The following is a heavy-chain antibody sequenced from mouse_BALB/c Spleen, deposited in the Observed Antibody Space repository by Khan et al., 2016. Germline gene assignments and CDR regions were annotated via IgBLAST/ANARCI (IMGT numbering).Heavy chain of an antibody. CDR2: ISHSGST. V-gene: IGHV3-8*02. Sequence: EVQLQESGPSLVKLSQTLSLTYSVTGDSITSGYWNWIRKFPGNKLEYMGYISHSGSTYYNPSLTSRLSIPRHTSKNQYYLQLNSVPTEDTATYYCARDDGSTYWRGRDYWGQGTPVTVTS. D-gene: IGHD1-1*01. CDR3: ARDDGSTYWRGRDY. CDR1: GDSITSGY. J-gene: IGHJ4*01.